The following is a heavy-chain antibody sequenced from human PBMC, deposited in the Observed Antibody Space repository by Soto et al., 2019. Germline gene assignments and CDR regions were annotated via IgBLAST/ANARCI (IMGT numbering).Heavy chain of an antibody. CDR2: INHSGST. D-gene: IGHD3-10*01. CDR1: GGSFSGYY. Sequence: SDTLSLTCAVYGGSFSGYYWSWIRQPPGKGLEWIGEINHSGSTNYNPSLKSRVTISVDTSKNQFSLKLSSVTAADTAVYYCARARGGIGYGSGSYYKFIEKVSHFDYWGQGTLVTVSS. CDR3: ARARGGIGYGSGSYYKFIEKVSHFDY. J-gene: IGHJ4*02. V-gene: IGHV4-34*01.